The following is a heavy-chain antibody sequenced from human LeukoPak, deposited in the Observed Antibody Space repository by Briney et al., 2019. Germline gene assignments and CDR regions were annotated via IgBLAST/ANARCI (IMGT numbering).Heavy chain of an antibody. Sequence: GGSLRLSCAASGFTFSDFAVSWVRQAPGKGLEWVAAVFGSGDGAFYADAVKGRFTISRDNSKNTLYLQMNSLRAEDTAVYYCAKLEGQPLAEYYFDYWGQGTLVTVSS. J-gene: IGHJ4*02. CDR1: GFTFSDFA. CDR2: VFGSGDGA. CDR3: AKLEGQPLAEYYFDY. V-gene: IGHV3-23*01. D-gene: IGHD6-13*01.